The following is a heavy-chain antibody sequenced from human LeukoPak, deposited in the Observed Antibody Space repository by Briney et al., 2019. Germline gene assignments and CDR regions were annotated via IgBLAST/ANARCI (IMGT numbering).Heavy chain of an antibody. J-gene: IGHJ4*02. CDR3: ARAGRFPDCSGGSCYDY. CDR2: IYTSGNT. D-gene: IGHD2-15*01. Sequence: SETLSLTCTVSGGSISSGGYYWSWIRQPAGKGLEWIGRIYTSGNTNYNPSLKSRVTISVDTSKNQFSLKLSSVTAADTAVYYCARAGRFPDCSGGSCYDYWGQGTLVTVSS. CDR1: GGSISSGGYY. V-gene: IGHV4-61*02.